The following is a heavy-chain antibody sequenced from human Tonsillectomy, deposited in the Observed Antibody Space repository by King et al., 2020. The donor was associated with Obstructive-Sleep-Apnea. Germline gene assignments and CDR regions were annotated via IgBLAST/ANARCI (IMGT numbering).Heavy chain of an antibody. D-gene: IGHD2-15*01. J-gene: IGHJ3*02. Sequence: VQLVESGGGVVQPGRSLRLSCAASGFTFSSYGMHWVPQAPGKGLEWVAGLSYDGSNKYYVDCVKGRFTISIDNSKNTLYLQMNSQRAEDTAVYYCAKMGYCSGGSCQGGAFDIWGQGTMVTVSS. V-gene: IGHV3-30*18. CDR2: LSYDGSNK. CDR3: AKMGYCSGGSCQGGAFDI. CDR1: GFTFSSYG.